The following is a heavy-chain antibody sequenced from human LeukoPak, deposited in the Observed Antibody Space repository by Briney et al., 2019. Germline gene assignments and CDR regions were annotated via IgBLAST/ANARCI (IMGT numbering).Heavy chain of an antibody. CDR3: AKAGIVATMNADWFDP. CDR1: GYTFTSYD. Sequence: ASVKVSCKASGYTFTSYDINWVRQATGQGLEWMGWMNPNSGNTGYAQKFKGRVTMTRDTSISTAYMELSSLRSEDTAVDYCAKAGIVATMNADWFDPWGQGTLVTVSS. V-gene: IGHV1-8*01. D-gene: IGHD5-12*01. J-gene: IGHJ5*02. CDR2: MNPNSGNT.